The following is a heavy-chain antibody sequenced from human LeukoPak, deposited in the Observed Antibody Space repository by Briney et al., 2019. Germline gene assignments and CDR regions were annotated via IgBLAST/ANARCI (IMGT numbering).Heavy chain of an antibody. V-gene: IGHV1-18*01. J-gene: IGHJ4*02. Sequence: ASVKVSCTASGYTFTSYGISWVRQAPGQGLEWMGWISAYNGNTNYAQKLQGRVTMTTDTSTSTAYMELRSLRSDDTAVYYCARGYCSSTSCSYYFDYWGQGTLVTVSS. CDR2: ISAYNGNT. D-gene: IGHD2-2*01. CDR3: ARGYCSSTSCSYYFDY. CDR1: GYTFTSYG.